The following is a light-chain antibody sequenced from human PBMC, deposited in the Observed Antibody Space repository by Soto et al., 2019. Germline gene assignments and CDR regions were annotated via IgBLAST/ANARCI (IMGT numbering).Light chain of an antibody. Sequence: QSALTQPASVSGSLGQSITISCTGTSSDIGAYNYVSWYQQHPGKAPKLIIYEVSYRPSGVSNRFSASKSANTASLTISGLQAEDAADYYCNSFASSNSLIFGGGAKLTVL. CDR3: NSFASSNSLI. CDR1: SSDIGAYNY. J-gene: IGLJ2*01. CDR2: EVS. V-gene: IGLV2-14*01.